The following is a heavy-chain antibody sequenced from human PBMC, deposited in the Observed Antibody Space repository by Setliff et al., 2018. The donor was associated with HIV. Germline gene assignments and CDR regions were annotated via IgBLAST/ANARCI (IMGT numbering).Heavy chain of an antibody. J-gene: IGHJ3*02. Sequence: SGPTLVNPTQTLTLTCTFSGFSLNAPGVGVGWIRQPPGKALEWLALIYWDDDKRYNSSLRTRLTITEDTSKNQVVLTMTNVDSVDTATYYCAEGRFGANDAFDIWGQGTMVTVSS. CDR3: AEGRFGANDAFDI. CDR2: IYWDDDK. CDR1: GFSLNAPGVG. V-gene: IGHV2-5*02. D-gene: IGHD3-10*01.